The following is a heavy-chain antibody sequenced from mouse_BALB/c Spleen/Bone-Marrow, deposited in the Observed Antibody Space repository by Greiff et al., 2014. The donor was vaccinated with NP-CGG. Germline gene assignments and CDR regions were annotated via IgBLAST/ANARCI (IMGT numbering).Heavy chain of an antibody. J-gene: IGHJ4*01. CDR3: ARSGERFGAMDY. CDR2: ISDGGGYT. V-gene: IGHV5-4*02. Sequence: EVQLQESGGGLVKPGGSLKLSCAASGFTFSDYYMYWVRQTPEKRLEWVATISDGGGYTYYPDSVWGRVTISRDNAKNNLYLQMSSLKSEDTAMYYCARSGERFGAMDYWGQGTSVTVFS. D-gene: IGHD3-1*01. CDR1: GFTFSDYY.